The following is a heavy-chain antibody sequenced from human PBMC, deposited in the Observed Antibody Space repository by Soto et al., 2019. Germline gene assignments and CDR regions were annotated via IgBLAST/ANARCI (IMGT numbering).Heavy chain of an antibody. V-gene: IGHV4-39*01. CDR3: ARQYNWNYAPVAHFDY. D-gene: IGHD1-7*01. CDR1: GGSISSSSYY. CDR2: IYYSGST. Sequence: QLQLQESGPGLVKPSETLSLTCTVSGGSISSSSYYWGWIRQPPGKGLEWIGSIYYSGSTYYNPSLKSRVTISVDTSKNQFSLKLSSVTAADTAVYYCARQYNWNYAPVAHFDYWGQGTLVTVSS. J-gene: IGHJ4*02.